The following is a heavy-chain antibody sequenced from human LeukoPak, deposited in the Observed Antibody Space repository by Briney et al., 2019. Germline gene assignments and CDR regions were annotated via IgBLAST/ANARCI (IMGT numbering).Heavy chain of an antibody. Sequence: ASVKVSCKASGYTFTMFFMHWVRQAPGQGLEWVGVINPSDGSATVAQKFQGRVSMTRDTFTNTVYMAVSSLRSDDTALYYCARDKGNSTTWSLSYYYGMDVWGQGTTVTVSS. J-gene: IGHJ6*02. CDR1: GYTFTMFF. V-gene: IGHV1-46*01. CDR2: INPSDGSA. CDR3: ARDKGNSTTWSLSYYYGMDV. D-gene: IGHD2-2*01.